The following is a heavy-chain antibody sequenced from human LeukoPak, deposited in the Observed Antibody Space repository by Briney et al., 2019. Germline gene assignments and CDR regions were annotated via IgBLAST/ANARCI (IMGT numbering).Heavy chain of an antibody. CDR3: ARDQVASEFLPIAAAGPIDY. D-gene: IGHD6-13*01. J-gene: IGHJ4*02. CDR2: IWYDGSNK. Sequence: PGGSLRLSCAASGFTFSSYGMHWVRQAPGKGLEWVAVIWYDGSNKYYADSVKGRFTISRDNSKNTLYLQMNSLRAEDTAVYYCARDQVASEFLPIAAAGPIDYWGQGTLVTVSS. V-gene: IGHV3-33*01. CDR1: GFTFSSYG.